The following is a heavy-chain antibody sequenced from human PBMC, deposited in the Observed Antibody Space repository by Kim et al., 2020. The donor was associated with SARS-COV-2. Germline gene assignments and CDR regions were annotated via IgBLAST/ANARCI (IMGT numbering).Heavy chain of an antibody. CDR1: GFTFSNAW. J-gene: IGHJ4*02. V-gene: IGHV3-15*01. CDR3: TTAWIQLWGYFDY. Sequence: GGSLRLSCAASGFTFSNAWMSWVRQAPGKGLEWVGRIKSKTDGGTTDYFAPVKGRFTISRDDSKNTLYLQMNSLKTEDTAVYYCTTAWIQLWGYFDYWGQGTLVTVSS. CDR2: IKSKTDGGTT. D-gene: IGHD5-18*01.